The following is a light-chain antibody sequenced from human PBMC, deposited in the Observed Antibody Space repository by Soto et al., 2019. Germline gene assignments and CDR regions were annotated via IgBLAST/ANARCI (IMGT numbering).Light chain of an antibody. V-gene: IGKV3-20*01. CDR3: QQYNNWPLT. Sequence: EIVLTQSPGTLSLSRGERATLSCRASQSVSSSYLAWYQQKPGQAPRLLIYGASSRATGIPDRFSGSGSGTDFTLTIYSLQSEDFAVYYCQQYNNWPLTFGGGTKVDNK. CDR2: GAS. CDR1: QSVSSSY. J-gene: IGKJ4*01.